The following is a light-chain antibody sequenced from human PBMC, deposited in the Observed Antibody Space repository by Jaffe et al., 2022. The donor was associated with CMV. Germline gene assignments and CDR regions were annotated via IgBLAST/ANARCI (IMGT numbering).Light chain of an antibody. CDR1: QTIGSF. CDR3: QQSYTTAWT. CDR2: AAS. Sequence: DIQLTQSPSSLSASVGDRITISCRASQTIGSFLNWYQQSPGKVPRLLIYAASNLETGVPSRFSGSGSGTDFTLTINSVQPEDLATYYCQQSYTTAWTFGQGTKVEIK. J-gene: IGKJ1*01. V-gene: IGKV1-39*01.